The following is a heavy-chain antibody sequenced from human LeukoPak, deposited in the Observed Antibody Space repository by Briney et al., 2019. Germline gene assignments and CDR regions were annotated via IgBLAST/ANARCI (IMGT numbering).Heavy chain of an antibody. CDR2: ISGSGGGT. Sequence: GGSLRLSCAATGFSFSSYAMSWVRQAPGKGLEWVSGISGSGGGTSYADSVKGRFTISRDNSKNTLYLQMNSLRAEDSALYYCARAGLAATHYYYYGMDVWGQGTTVTVSS. CDR3: ARAGLAATHYYYYGMDV. V-gene: IGHV3-23*01. D-gene: IGHD2-15*01. CDR1: GFSFSSYA. J-gene: IGHJ6*02.